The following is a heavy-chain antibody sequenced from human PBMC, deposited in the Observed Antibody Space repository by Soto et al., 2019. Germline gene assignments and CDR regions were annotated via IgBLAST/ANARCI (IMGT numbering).Heavy chain of an antibody. D-gene: IGHD1-20*01. Sequence: QVQLQESGPGLVKPSGTLSLTCAVSGDSISGNNWWNWVRQPPGKGLEWIGEISQSGSANYNPSLKSRVTISVDKSKNCFSLKLDSVTAADTAVYYCAREVSGIQAFDYWGQGTLVTVSS. J-gene: IGHJ4*02. CDR3: AREVSGIQAFDY. CDR1: GDSISGNNW. CDR2: ISQSGSA. V-gene: IGHV4-4*02.